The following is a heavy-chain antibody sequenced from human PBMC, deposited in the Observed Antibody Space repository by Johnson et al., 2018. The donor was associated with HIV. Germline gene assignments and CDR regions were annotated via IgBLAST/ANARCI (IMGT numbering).Heavy chain of an antibody. D-gene: IGHD3-3*01. V-gene: IGHV3-30-3*01. J-gene: IGHJ3*02. CDR2: ISYDGSNK. CDR1: GFTFSSYA. Sequence: QMLLVESGGGVVQPGRSLRLSCAASGFTFSSYAMHWVRQAPGKGLEWVAVISYDGSNKYYADSVKGRFTISRDNSKNTLYLQMNSLRAEDTAVYYCARGGVTIFGVVISDAFDIWGQGTMVTVSS. CDR3: ARGGVTIFGVVISDAFDI.